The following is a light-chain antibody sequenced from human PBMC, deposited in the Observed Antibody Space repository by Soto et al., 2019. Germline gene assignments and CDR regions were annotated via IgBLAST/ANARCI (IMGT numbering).Light chain of an antibody. CDR1: QGISSA. CDR2: DAS. CDR3: QQFNNYPPIT. V-gene: IGKV1D-13*01. J-gene: IGKJ5*01. Sequence: AIQLTQSPSSLSASVGDRVTITCRASQGISSALAWYQQKPGKAPKLLIYDASSLESGVPSRFSGSGSGTDLTLTISSLQPEDVATYYCQQFNNYPPITFGQGTRLEIK.